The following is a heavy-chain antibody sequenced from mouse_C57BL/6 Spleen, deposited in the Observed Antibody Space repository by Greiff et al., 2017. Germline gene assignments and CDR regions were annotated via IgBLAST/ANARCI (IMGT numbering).Heavy chain of an antibody. J-gene: IGHJ2*01. V-gene: IGHV3-6*01. D-gene: IGHD1-1*01. Sequence: DVKLQESGPGLVKPSQSLSLPCSVTGYSITSGYYWNWIRQFPGNKLEWMGYISYDGSNNYNPSLKNRISITRDTSENQFFLKLNSVTTEDTATYYCARGTVQQDYWGQGTTLTVSS. CDR3: ARGTVQQDY. CDR1: GYSITSGYY. CDR2: ISYDGSN.